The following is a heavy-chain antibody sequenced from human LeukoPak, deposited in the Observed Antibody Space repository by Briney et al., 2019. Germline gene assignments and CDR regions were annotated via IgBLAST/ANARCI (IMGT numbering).Heavy chain of an antibody. CDR3: AKGPYYDFWSGYSDRHYFDY. CDR1: GFTFSSYA. Sequence: GGSLRLSCAASGFTFSSYAMSWVRQAPGKGLEWVSAISGSGGSTYYADSVKGRFTISRDNSKNTLYLQMNSLRAEDTAVYYCAKGPYYDFWSGYSDRHYFDYWGQGTLVTVSS. D-gene: IGHD3-3*01. J-gene: IGHJ4*02. CDR2: ISGSGGST. V-gene: IGHV3-23*01.